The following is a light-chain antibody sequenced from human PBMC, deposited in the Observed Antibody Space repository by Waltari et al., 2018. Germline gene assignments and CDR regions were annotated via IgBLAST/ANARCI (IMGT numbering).Light chain of an antibody. V-gene: IGKV3-11*01. CDR2: DTS. Sequence: ELVLTQSPATLSLSPGERATLSCRASQSVRGYIAWYQQKPGQAPRLLIYDTSNRATGLPARFSGSGSGTDFTLTISSLQAEDVAVYYCQEYYGTPPDTFGQGTKLEIK. J-gene: IGKJ2*01. CDR1: QSVRGY. CDR3: QEYYGTPPDT.